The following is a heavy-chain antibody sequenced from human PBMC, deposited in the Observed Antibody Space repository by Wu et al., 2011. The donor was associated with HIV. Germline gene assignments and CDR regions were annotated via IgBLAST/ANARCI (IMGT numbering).Heavy chain of an antibody. D-gene: IGHD3-16*01. CDR2: IIPSFGTA. V-gene: IGHV1-69*14. Sequence: QVQLVQSGAEVEKPGSSVTVSCKTSGDSLNTHAINWVRQAPGQGLEWMGRIIPSFGTANYAQKFKGRVTITADKSTSTVYMELSSLRSDDTAVYYCARRLRGSGELYFDSWGQGSVVTVSS. CDR3: ARRLRGSGELYFDS. CDR1: GDSLNTHA. J-gene: IGHJ4*02.